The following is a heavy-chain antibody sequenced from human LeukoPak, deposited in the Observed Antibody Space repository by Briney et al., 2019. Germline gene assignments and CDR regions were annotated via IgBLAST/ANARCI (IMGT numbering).Heavy chain of an antibody. J-gene: IGHJ4*02. CDR1: GGSISSSSYY. Sequence: KTSETLSLTCTVSGGSISSSSYYWGWIRQPPGKGLEWIGSIYYSGSTYYNPSLKSRVTISVDTSKNQFSLKLSSVTAADTAVYYCARATDGNFDYWGQGTLVTVSS. V-gene: IGHV4-39*07. D-gene: IGHD4-17*01. CDR3: ARATDGNFDY. CDR2: IYYSGST.